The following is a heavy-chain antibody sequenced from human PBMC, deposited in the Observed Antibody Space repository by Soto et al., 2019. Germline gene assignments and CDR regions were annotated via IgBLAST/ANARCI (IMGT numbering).Heavy chain of an antibody. CDR2: IYYSGST. CDR3: ARDLWGYCGTDCYPLDV. V-gene: IGHV4-39*07. J-gene: IGHJ6*02. D-gene: IGHD2-21*02. Sequence: SETLSLTCTVSGGSISSSSYYWGWIRQPPGKGLEWIGSIYYSGSTVYNPSFKSRVTISVDTSKNQFSLKLNSVTAADTAVYYCARDLWGYCGTDCYPLDVWGQGTTVTVSS. CDR1: GGSISSSSYY.